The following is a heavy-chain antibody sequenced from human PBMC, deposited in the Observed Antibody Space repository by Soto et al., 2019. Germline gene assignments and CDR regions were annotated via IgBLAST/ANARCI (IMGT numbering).Heavy chain of an antibody. CDR3: AKDRGIGAAGF. V-gene: IGHV4-4*02. J-gene: IGHJ4*02. D-gene: IGHD6-13*01. Sequence: QVQLQESGPGLVKPSETLSLSCAVSGDSIISTNWWSWVRQPPGKGLEWIGEIYHSGTTNYNPSLKSRVTISVDKSKNQYFLKLISVTAADTAVYYCAKDRGIGAAGFWGQGALVTVSS. CDR2: IYHSGTT. CDR1: GDSIISTNW.